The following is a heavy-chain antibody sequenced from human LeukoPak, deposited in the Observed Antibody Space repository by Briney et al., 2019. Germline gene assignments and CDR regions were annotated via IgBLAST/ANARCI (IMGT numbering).Heavy chain of an antibody. J-gene: IGHJ4*02. D-gene: IGHD5-12*01. Sequence: WGSLRLSCAASGFTFSTYAMSWVRQAPGTGLEWVSAISGSGGNTYYADSVKGRFTISRDKSKNTLYLQMNSLRAEDTAVYYCAKARGYSGYDSLDYWGQGTLVTVSS. CDR1: GFTFSTYA. CDR3: AKARGYSGYDSLDY. CDR2: ISGSGGNT. V-gene: IGHV3-23*01.